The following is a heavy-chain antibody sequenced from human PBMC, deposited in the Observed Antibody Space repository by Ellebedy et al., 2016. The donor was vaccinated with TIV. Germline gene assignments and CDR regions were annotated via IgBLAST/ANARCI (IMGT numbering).Heavy chain of an antibody. CDR3: ARGPPLFDP. Sequence: GGSLRLSCAASGFTFRDYTMNWVRQAPGKGLEWVSYIDIGATTIYYADSVKGRFTISRDNAKNSLLLQMNSLRADDTAVYYCARGPPLFDPWGQGTLVTVSS. CDR1: GFTFRDYT. J-gene: IGHJ5*02. CDR2: IDIGATTI. V-gene: IGHV3-48*04.